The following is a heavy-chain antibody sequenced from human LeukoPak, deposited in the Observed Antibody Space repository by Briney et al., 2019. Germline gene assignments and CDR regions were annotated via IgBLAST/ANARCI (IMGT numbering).Heavy chain of an antibody. CDR1: GFTFSSYS. V-gene: IGHV3-48*02. Sequence: GGSLRLSCAASGFTFSSYSMNWVRQAPGKGLEWVSYISSSSSTIYYADSVKGRFTISRDYAKNSLYLQMNSLRDEDTAVYYCARGEYSSGWRPFYYYYGMDVWGQGTTVTVSS. CDR3: ARGEYSSGWRPFYYYYGMDV. CDR2: ISSSSSTI. J-gene: IGHJ6*02. D-gene: IGHD6-19*01.